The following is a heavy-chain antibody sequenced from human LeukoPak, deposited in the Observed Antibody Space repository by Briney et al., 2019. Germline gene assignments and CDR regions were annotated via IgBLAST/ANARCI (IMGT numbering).Heavy chain of an antibody. D-gene: IGHD5-18*01. J-gene: IGHJ4*02. Sequence: ASVKVSCKASGYTFTGYYMHWMRQAPGQRPERMGWMNIGNGNTKYSQNIQDRITFIRDTSANTVYMELSSLTSEDTAVYYCARDRRYSYGSYYFDYWGQGTLVTVSS. CDR2: MNIGNGNT. CDR3: ARDRRYSYGSYYFDY. V-gene: IGHV1-3*04. CDR1: GYTFTGYY.